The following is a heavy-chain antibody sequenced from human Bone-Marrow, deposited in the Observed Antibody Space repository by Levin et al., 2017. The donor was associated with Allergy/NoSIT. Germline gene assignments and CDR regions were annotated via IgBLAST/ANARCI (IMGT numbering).Heavy chain of an antibody. Sequence: QTLSLTCTFSGFSLSTSGMRVSWIRQPPGKALEWLARIDWDDDKFYSTSLKTRLTISKDTSKNQVVLTMTNMDPVDTATYYCARDYYDSSGYYLDYWGQGTLVTVSS. D-gene: IGHD3-22*01. CDR2: IDWDDDK. CDR3: ARDYYDSSGYYLDY. J-gene: IGHJ4*02. CDR1: GFSLSTSGMR. V-gene: IGHV2-70*04.